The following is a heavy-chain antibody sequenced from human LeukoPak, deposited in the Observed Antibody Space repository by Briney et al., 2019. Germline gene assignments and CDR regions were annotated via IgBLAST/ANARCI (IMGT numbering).Heavy chain of an antibody. CDR3: AKDPLGIGPAFDI. V-gene: IGHV3-53*01. D-gene: IGHD7-27*01. CDR2: IYSGGST. Sequence: GGSLRLSCTVSGLIVSGKYMGWVRQAPGKGLEWVSVIYSGGSTYYTDSVKGRFTISRDNSKNTLYLQMNSLRAEDTAAYYCAKDPLGIGPAFDIWGQGTMVSVPS. J-gene: IGHJ3*02. CDR1: GLIVSGKY.